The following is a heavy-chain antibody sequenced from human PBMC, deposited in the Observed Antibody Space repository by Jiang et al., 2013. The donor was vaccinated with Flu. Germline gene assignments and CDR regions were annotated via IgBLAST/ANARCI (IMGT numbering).Heavy chain of an antibody. V-gene: IGHV4-59*08. D-gene: IGHD5-24*01. CDR3: ARLRQADMATITYHFFDY. CDR1: GASITNHY. CDR2: LLYWAH. Sequence: SLTCTVSGASITNHYWSWIRQPPGKGTGIYRLHLLYWAHRLQSLLRSRATISVDTSKNQFSLKLNSVTAADTAVYYCARLRQADMATITYHFFDYWGQGTLVTVSS. J-gene: IGHJ4*02.